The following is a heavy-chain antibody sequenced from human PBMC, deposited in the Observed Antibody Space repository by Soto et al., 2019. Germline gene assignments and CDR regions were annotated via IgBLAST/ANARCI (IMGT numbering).Heavy chain of an antibody. D-gene: IGHD6-13*01. CDR2: IYWDDDK. J-gene: IGHJ3*02. Sequence: QITLKESGPTLVKPTQTLTLTCTFSGFSLSTRGVGVGWIRQPPGKALEWLALIYWDDDKRYSPSLKSRLTITKDTSKNQVVLTMTNMDPVDTATYYCAHRRIAAAINAFDIWGQGTMVTVSS. V-gene: IGHV2-5*02. CDR1: GFSLSTRGVG. CDR3: AHRRIAAAINAFDI.